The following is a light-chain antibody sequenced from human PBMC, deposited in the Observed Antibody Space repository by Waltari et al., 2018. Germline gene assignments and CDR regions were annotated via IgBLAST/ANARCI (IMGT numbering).Light chain of an antibody. CDR2: AAS. CDR1: QGIGSH. Sequence: DIRLTQSPSFLAASVGNNVTITCRASQGIGSHLSWYQQDPGKPPKLLIYAASTLQGGVPDRFSGSGSGTEFALTISGLQTEDFATYFCLQHNSYPYTFGGGTKVDIK. CDR3: LQHNSYPYT. V-gene: IGKV1-9*01. J-gene: IGKJ4*01.